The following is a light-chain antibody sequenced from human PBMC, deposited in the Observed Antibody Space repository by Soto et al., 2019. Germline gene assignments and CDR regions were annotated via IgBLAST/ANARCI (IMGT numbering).Light chain of an antibody. Sequence: DIQMTQSPSSLSASVGDRVTITCRARQGINNYLNWYQQKPGKAPNLLIYAASSVQSGVPSRFSGSASGTDFTLTISSLQPEDFATDYCQQRYSTAPTFGQGTRVEI. J-gene: IGKJ1*01. V-gene: IGKV1-39*01. CDR2: AAS. CDR3: QQRYSTAPT. CDR1: QGINNY.